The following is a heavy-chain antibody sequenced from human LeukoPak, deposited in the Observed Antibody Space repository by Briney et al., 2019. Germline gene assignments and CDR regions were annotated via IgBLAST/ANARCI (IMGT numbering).Heavy chain of an antibody. CDR3: ARDPDRNYWYFDL. V-gene: IGHV3-48*03. D-gene: IGHD1-14*01. J-gene: IGHJ2*01. Sequence: PGGSLRLSCAASTFTFSSYEMIWVRQARERGLEWVSYISNSGSTIYYADSVKGRFTISRDNAKNSLYLQMNSLRAEDTAVYYCARDPDRNYWYFDLWGRGTLVTVSS. CDR1: TFTFSSYE. CDR2: ISNSGSTI.